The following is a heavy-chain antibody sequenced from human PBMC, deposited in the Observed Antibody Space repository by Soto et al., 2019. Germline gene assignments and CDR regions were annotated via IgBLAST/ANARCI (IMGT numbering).Heavy chain of an antibody. V-gene: IGHV1-18*04. Sequence: ASVKVSCKASGYTFTSYGISWVRQAPGQGLEWMGWISAYNGNTNYAQKLQGRGTMTTDTSTSTAYMELRSLRSDDTAVYYCARDGTYYDFWSGYYSDNWFDPWGQGTLVTFS. J-gene: IGHJ5*02. D-gene: IGHD3-3*01. CDR1: GYTFTSYG. CDR2: ISAYNGNT. CDR3: ARDGTYYDFWSGYYSDNWFDP.